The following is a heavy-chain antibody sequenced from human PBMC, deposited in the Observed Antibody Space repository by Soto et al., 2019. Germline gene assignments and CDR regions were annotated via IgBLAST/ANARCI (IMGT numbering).Heavy chain of an antibody. CDR2: IIPILGIA. V-gene: IGHV1-69*08. CDR3: ARDPLDRAAACMDV. Sequence: QVQLVQSGAEVKKPGSSVKVSCKASGGTFSSYTISWVRQAPGQGLEWMGRIIPILGIANYAQKFQGRVTITADKSTSTAYMELSSLISEDTAVYYCARDPLDRAAACMDVWGQGTTVTVSS. CDR1: GGTFSSYT. J-gene: IGHJ6*02. D-gene: IGHD6-13*01.